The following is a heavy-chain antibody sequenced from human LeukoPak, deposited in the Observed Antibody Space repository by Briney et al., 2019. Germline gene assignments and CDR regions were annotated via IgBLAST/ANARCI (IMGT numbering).Heavy chain of an antibody. Sequence: PSETLSLTCTVSGYSISSSYYWGWIRQPPGKGLEWIGSIYYSGSTYYNPSLKSRVTISVDTSKNQFSLKLSSVTAADTAVYYCARPFAFGGSTAHDYFDYWGQGTLVTVSS. V-gene: IGHV4-38-2*02. CDR1: GYSISSSYY. D-gene: IGHD1-26*01. CDR3: ARPFAFGGSTAHDYFDY. J-gene: IGHJ4*02. CDR2: IYYSGST.